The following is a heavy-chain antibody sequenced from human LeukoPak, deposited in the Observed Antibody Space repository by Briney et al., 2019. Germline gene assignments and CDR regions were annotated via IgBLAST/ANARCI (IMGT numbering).Heavy chain of an antibody. V-gene: IGHV3-48*03. Sequence: PGGSLRLSCAASGFTFRSYEMNWVRQAPGKGLEWLSYISSSTYTIYYADSVKGRFTISRDNAKNSLYLQMHSLRAEDSAVYYCARRFGDYLDYWGQGTLVTVSS. CDR1: GFTFRSYE. D-gene: IGHD3-10*01. J-gene: IGHJ4*02. CDR3: ARRFGDYLDY. CDR2: ISSSTYTI.